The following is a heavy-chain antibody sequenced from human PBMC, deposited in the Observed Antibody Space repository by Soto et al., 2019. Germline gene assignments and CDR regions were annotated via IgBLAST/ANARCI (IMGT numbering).Heavy chain of an antibody. CDR1: GFTFSSYG. J-gene: IGHJ4*02. D-gene: IGHD6-13*01. CDR3: AKFTHLAAAGSTDFDY. Sequence: QVQLVESGGGVVQPGRSLRLSCAASGFTFSSYGMHWVRQAPGKGLEWVAVISYDGSNKYYADSVKGRFTISRDNSKNTLYLQMNSLKAEDTAVYYCAKFTHLAAAGSTDFDYWGQGTLVTVSS. CDR2: ISYDGSNK. V-gene: IGHV3-30*18.